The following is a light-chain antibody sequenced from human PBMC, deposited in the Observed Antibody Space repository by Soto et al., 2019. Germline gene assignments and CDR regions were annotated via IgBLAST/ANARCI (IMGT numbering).Light chain of an antibody. CDR3: QQYNNWPRT. V-gene: IGKV3-15*01. Sequence: EIVMTQSPATLSVSPGERATLFCRASQSVSSKLAWYQQKPGQAPSLLIYGASTRATGIPARFSGSGSGTEFTLTISSLQSEDFAVYYCQQYNNWPRTFGQGTKVEIK. CDR2: GAS. J-gene: IGKJ1*01. CDR1: QSVSSK.